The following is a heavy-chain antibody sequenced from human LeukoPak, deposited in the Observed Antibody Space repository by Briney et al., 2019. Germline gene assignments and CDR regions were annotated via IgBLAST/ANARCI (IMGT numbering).Heavy chain of an antibody. Sequence: WVRQAPGKGLEWIGSIYYSGSTYYNPSLKSRVTISVDTSKNQFSLKLSSVTAADTAVYYCARHRFVVVPASSAFDIWGQGTMVTVSS. D-gene: IGHD2-2*01. J-gene: IGHJ3*02. V-gene: IGHV4-39*01. CDR3: ARHRFVVVPASSAFDI. CDR2: IYYSGST.